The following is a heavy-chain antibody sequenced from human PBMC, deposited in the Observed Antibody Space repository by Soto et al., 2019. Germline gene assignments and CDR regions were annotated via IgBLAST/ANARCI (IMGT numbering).Heavy chain of an antibody. Sequence: ASVKVSCKASGYTFTSYGISWVRQAPGQGLEWMGWISAYNGNTNYAQKLQGRVTMTTDTSTSTAYMELRSLRSDDTAVYYCARGDYDILTGYVPYYFAYWGQGTLVTVSS. CDR1: GYTFTSYG. V-gene: IGHV1-18*01. D-gene: IGHD3-9*01. CDR2: ISAYNGNT. J-gene: IGHJ4*02. CDR3: ARGDYDILTGYVPYYFAY.